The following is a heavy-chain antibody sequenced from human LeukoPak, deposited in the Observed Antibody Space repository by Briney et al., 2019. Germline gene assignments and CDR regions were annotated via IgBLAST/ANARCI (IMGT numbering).Heavy chain of an antibody. J-gene: IGHJ4*02. CDR3: ARTEDIVATLFYFDY. CDR1: GFTFSDYY. CDR2: ISSSGSTI. D-gene: IGHD5-12*01. Sequence: KPGGSLRLSCAASGFTFSDYYMSWTRQAPGKGLEWVSYISSSGSTIYYADSVKGRFTISRDNAKNSLYLQMNSLRAEDTAVYYCARTEDIVATLFYFDYWGQGTLVTVSS. V-gene: IGHV3-11*01.